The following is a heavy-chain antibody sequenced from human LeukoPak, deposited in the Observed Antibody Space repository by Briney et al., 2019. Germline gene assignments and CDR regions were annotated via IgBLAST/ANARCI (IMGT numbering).Heavy chain of an antibody. V-gene: IGHV3-23*01. J-gene: IGHJ4*02. CDR1: GFTFSSYT. CDR3: WLNRAAIFDY. D-gene: IGHD5-24*01. CDR2: ISGSGGNI. Sequence: GGSLKLSCAASGFTFSSYTMSWVRQAPGKGLELVSSISGSGGNIYHADSVKGRFTISRDNSKNMLYLQMNSLRAEDTAVYYCWLNRAAIFDYWGQGTLVTVSS.